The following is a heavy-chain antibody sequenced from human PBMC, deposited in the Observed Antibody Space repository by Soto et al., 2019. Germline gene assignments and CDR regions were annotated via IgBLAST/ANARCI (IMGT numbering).Heavy chain of an antibody. CDR1: GYTLTELS. CDR3: ATEGIAAAGDAFDI. CDR2: FDPEDGET. Sequence: ASVKVSCKVSGYTLTELSMHWERQAPGKGLEWMGGFDPEDGETIYAQKFQGRVTMTEDTSTDTAYMELSSLRSEDTAVYYCATEGIAAAGDAFDIWGQGTMVTVSS. V-gene: IGHV1-24*01. D-gene: IGHD6-13*01. J-gene: IGHJ3*02.